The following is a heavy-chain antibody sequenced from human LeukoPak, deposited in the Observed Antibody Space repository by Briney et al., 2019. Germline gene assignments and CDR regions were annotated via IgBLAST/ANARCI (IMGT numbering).Heavy chain of an antibody. V-gene: IGHV1-18*04. J-gene: IGHJ4*02. CDR1: GYTFTGYY. D-gene: IGHD3-22*01. Sequence: ASVKVSCKASGYTFTGYYMHWVRQAPGQGLEWMGWISAYNGNTNYAQKLQGRVTMTTDTSTSTAYMELRSLRSDDTAVYYCARDRVKYYYDSSGYSITPGGYWGQGTLVTVSS. CDR2: ISAYNGNT. CDR3: ARDRVKYYYDSSGYSITPGGY.